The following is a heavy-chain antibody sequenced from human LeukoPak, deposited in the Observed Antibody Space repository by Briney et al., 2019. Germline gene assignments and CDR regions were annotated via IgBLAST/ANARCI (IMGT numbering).Heavy chain of an antibody. CDR3: ARSKAGYPYYFDY. J-gene: IGHJ4*02. Sequence: SETLSLTCTVSGGSISSYYWSWIRQPPGKGLEWIGYIYYSGSTNYNPSLKSRVTISVDTSKNQFSLKLSSVTAADTAVYYCARSKAGYPYYFDYWGQGTLVTVSS. D-gene: IGHD3-9*01. CDR1: GGSISSYY. CDR2: IYYSGST. V-gene: IGHV4-59*01.